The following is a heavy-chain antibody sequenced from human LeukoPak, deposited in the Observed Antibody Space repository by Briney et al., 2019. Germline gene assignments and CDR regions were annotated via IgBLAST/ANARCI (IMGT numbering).Heavy chain of an antibody. J-gene: IGHJ6*02. V-gene: IGHV3-23*01. D-gene: IGHD3-9*01. CDR3: AKSSEYYDILTGYYPYYYGMDV. CDR1: GFTFSSYA. Sequence: PGGSLRLSCAASGFTFSSYAMSWVRQAPGKGLEWVSAISGSGGRTYYADSVKGRFTISRDNSKNTLYLQMNSLRAEDTAVYYCAKSSEYYDILTGYYPYYYGMDVWGQGTTVTVSS. CDR2: ISGSGGRT.